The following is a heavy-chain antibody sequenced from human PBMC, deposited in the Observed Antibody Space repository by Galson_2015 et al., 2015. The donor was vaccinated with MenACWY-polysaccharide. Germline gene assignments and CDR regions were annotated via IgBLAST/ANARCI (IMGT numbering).Heavy chain of an antibody. CDR3: AREGSRIVFHAFDT. CDR1: GSRFSYSG. Sequence: SLRLSCAASGSRFSYSGMHWVRQAPGKGLVWVAVIQNDGSEIVYADSVKGRFTISRDNSKNTVFLEMNTLGAEDTAVYYCAREGSRIVFHAFDTWGQGTMVTVSS. V-gene: IGHV3-33*05. D-gene: IGHD2-15*01. J-gene: IGHJ3*02. CDR2: IQNDGSEI.